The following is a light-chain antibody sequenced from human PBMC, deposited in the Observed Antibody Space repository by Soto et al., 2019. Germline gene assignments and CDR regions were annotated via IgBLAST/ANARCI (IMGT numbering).Light chain of an antibody. J-gene: IGKJ4*01. Sequence: DIQLTQSPSSLSASVGDRVTITCRMSQGISSYLNWYRQKPGKVPKLLIYSASNLQSGGPSRFSGSGSGTDFTLTISSLQSEDVGSYYRQRTYTAPFGGGTKVEIK. V-gene: IGKV1-27*01. CDR1: QGISSY. CDR3: QRTYTAP. CDR2: SAS.